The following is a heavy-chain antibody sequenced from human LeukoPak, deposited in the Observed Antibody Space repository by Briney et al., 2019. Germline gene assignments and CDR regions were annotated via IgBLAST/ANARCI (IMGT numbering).Heavy chain of an antibody. D-gene: IGHD6-19*01. J-gene: IGHJ4*02. V-gene: IGHV3-23*01. CDR1: GFTFSSHA. CDR2: ISGSGGST. CDR3: ANDLYSSGWYDLPGY. Sequence: GGSLRLSCAASGFTFSSHATSWVRQAPGKGLEWVSAISGSGGSTYYADSVKGRFTIPRDNSKNTLYLQMNSLRAEDTAVYYCANDLYSSGWYDLPGYWGQGTLVTVSS.